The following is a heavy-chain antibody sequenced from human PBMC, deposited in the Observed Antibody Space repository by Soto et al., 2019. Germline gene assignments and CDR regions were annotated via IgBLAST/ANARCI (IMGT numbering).Heavy chain of an antibody. J-gene: IGHJ5*02. CDR2: IIPMTGTP. D-gene: IGHD2-2*01. CDR1: GGIFSSFS. Sequence: QVQLVQSGAEVKTPGSSVEVSCKASGGIFSSFSITWVRQVPGHGLEWMGGIIPMTGTPNYAEKFQGRLTLTADGSTRTAYLVLSSLKSEDTAVYYCARGPILPGATSWRDPWGQGTVVIVSS. V-gene: IGHV1-69*01. CDR3: ARGPILPGATSWRDP.